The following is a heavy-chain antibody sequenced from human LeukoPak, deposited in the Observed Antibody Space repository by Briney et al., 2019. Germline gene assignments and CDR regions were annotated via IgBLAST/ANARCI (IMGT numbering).Heavy chain of an antibody. CDR1: GGSISSGSYY. J-gene: IGHJ5*02. D-gene: IGHD2-15*01. V-gene: IGHV4-61*02. CDR3: ARVRGYCSGGGCWGFDP. Sequence: SETLSLTCTVSGGSISSGSYYWSWIRQPAGKGLEWIGRIYTSGSTNYNPSLKSRVTISVDTSKNQFSLKLSSVTAADTAVYYCARVRGYCSGGGCWGFDPWGQGTLVTVSS. CDR2: IYTSGST.